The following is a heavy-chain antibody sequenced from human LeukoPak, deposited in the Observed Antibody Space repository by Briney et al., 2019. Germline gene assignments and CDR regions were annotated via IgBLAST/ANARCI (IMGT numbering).Heavy chain of an antibody. D-gene: IGHD1-1*01. CDR1: GGSISSYY. V-gene: IGHV4-4*07. Sequence: SETLSLTGTVSGGSISSYYWSWMRQPAGKGLELIGRIYTSGTTNYNPSLKSRVTMSVDTSNNQFSLQLSSVTAADTAVYYCARAPTGTGGWNWFDPWGQGTLVTVCS. CDR3: ARAPTGTGGWNWFDP. CDR2: IYTSGTT. J-gene: IGHJ5*02.